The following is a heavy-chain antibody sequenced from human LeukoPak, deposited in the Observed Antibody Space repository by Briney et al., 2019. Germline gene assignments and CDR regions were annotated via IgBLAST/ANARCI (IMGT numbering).Heavy chain of an antibody. V-gene: IGHV3-7*01. J-gene: IGHJ4*02. CDR1: GFTFSNYW. Sequence: GGSLRLSCAASGFTFSNYWMSWVRQSPGKGLEWVANIRQDGSDKYYLDSVKGRFTISRDSAKNSLYLQMNSLRAEDTAVYYCARERTSLFDYWGQGTLVTVSS. CDR2: IRQDGSDK. CDR3: ARERTSLFDY. D-gene: IGHD1-7*01.